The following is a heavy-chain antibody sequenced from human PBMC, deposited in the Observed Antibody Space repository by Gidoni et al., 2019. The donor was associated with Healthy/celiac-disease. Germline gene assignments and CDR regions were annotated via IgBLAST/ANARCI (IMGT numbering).Heavy chain of an antibody. J-gene: IGHJ6*02. CDR3: ARDPALNYYDSSGYSYYYYYGMDV. D-gene: IGHD3-22*01. CDR2: IYYSGST. CDR1: GGSISSYY. Sequence: QVQLQESGPGLVKPSATLSLTCPVSGGSISSYYWSWIRQPPGKGLEWIGYIYYSGSTNYNPSLKSLVTISVDTSKNQFSLKLSSVTAADTAVYYCARDPALNYYDSSGYSYYYYYGMDVWGQGTTVTVSS. V-gene: IGHV4-59*01.